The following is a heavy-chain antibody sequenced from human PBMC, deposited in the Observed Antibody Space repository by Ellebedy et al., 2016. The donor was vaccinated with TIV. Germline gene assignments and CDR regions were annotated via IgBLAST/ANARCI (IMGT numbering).Heavy chain of an antibody. V-gene: IGHV3-30*04. J-gene: IGHJ4*02. Sequence: GESLKISCAASGFTFSSYAMHWVRQAPGKGLEWVAVISYDGSNKYYADSVKGRFTISRDNSKNTLYLQMNSLRAEDTAVYYCAREYGGNSDYWGQGTLVTVSS. CDR3: AREYGGNSDY. D-gene: IGHD4-23*01. CDR1: GFTFSSYA. CDR2: ISYDGSNK.